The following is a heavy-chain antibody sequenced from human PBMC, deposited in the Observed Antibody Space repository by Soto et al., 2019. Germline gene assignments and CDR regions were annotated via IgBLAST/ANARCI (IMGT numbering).Heavy chain of an antibody. CDR2: ISVTGGST. J-gene: IGHJ4*02. D-gene: IGHD1-26*01. CDR1: GFTFSSYA. CDR3: TSCDRGSYIFDY. V-gene: IGHV3-23*01. Sequence: VSLRLSCAASGFTFSSYAMSWVRQAPGKGLDWASTISVTGGSTFYADSVKGRFTISRDNSKNTLYLQMNSLRAEDTAIYYCTSCDRGSYIFDYWGQGTLVTVSS.